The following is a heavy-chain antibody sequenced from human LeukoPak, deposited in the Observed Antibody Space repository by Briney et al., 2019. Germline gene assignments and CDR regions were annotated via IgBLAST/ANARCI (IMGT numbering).Heavy chain of an antibody. CDR3: ARDGSLDY. V-gene: IGHV1-2*02. CDR2: INPNSGDT. J-gene: IGHJ4*02. Sequence: ASVKVSCKASGYTFTGYYMHWVRQAPGQGLEWMGWINPNSGDTNSAQKFQGRVTMTRDTSISTVYMELSRLRSDDTAVYYCARDGSLDYWGQGTLVTVSS. CDR1: GYTFTGYY.